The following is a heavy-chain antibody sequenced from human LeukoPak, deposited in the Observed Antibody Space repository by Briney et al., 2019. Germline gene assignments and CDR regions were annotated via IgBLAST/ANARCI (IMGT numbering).Heavy chain of an antibody. Sequence: GESLKISCKGSGYSFTSYWIGWVRQMPGKGLEWMGIIYPGDSDTRYSPSFQGQVTISADKSISTVYLQWSSLKASDTAMYYCARQSLSYYYGSGSYRHYYYYYMDVWGKGTTVTVSS. CDR2: IYPGDSDT. D-gene: IGHD3-10*01. V-gene: IGHV5-51*01. CDR3: ARQSLSYYYGSGSYRHYYYYYMDV. J-gene: IGHJ6*03. CDR1: GYSFTSYW.